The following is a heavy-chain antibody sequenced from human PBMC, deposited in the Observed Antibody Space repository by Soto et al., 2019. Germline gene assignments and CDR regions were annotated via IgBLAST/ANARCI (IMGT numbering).Heavy chain of an antibody. Sequence: QVQLVQSGAEVKKPGASVKVSCKASGYTFTSYYMHWVRQAPGQGLEWVGIINPSGGSTSYAQKFQGRVTMTRDTSTSTVYMELSSLRSEDTAVYYCARVPPLIAAAGGVGDYWGQGTLVTVSS. D-gene: IGHD6-13*01. J-gene: IGHJ4*02. V-gene: IGHV1-46*03. CDR2: INPSGGST. CDR3: ARVPPLIAAAGGVGDY. CDR1: GYTFTSYY.